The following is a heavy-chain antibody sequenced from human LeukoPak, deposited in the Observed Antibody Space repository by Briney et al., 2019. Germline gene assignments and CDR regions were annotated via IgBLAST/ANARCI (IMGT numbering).Heavy chain of an antibody. CDR2: IYYSGTT. Sequence: NSSETLSLTCTVSGGSISGSSYYWGWIRQPPGKELEWIGSIYYSGTTYNNPSLKSRVTISVDTSKNQFSLKLSSVTAADTAVYYCARDVEGSGSYYATHYGMDVWGQGTTVTISS. J-gene: IGHJ6*02. CDR3: ARDVEGSGSYYATHYGMDV. V-gene: IGHV4-39*07. D-gene: IGHD3-10*01. CDR1: GGSISGSSYY.